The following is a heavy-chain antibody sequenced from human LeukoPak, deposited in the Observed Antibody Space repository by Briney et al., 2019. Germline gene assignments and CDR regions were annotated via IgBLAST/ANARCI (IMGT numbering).Heavy chain of an antibody. CDR1: GFTFSSYW. CDR2: INSDGSST. CDR3: ARVPAGAGFPYYYYYGMDV. V-gene: IGHV3-74*01. D-gene: IGHD6-19*01. J-gene: IGHJ6*02. Sequence: GGSLRLSCAASGFTFSSYWMHWVRQAPGKGLVWVSRINSDGSSTSYADSVKGRFTISRDNAKNTLYLQMNSLRAEDTAVYYCARVPAGAGFPYYYYYGMDVWGQGTLVTVSS.